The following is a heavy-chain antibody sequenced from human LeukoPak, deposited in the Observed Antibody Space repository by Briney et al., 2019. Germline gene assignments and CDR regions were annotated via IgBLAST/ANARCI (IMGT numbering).Heavy chain of an antibody. V-gene: IGHV4-39*01. CDR2: ISYSGRT. Sequence: PSETLSHTYTVSGRYNSIRGYFDRSTRQPPGKGLEWTASISYSGRTFYTPSLKSRVTISVDTSKNHFSLTLSSVTAADTAVYGCGRQDDNDHGDPNWFDPWGQGTLVTVSS. J-gene: IGHJ5*02. D-gene: IGHD4-17*01. CDR1: GRYNSIRGYF. CDR3: GRQDDNDHGDPNWFDP.